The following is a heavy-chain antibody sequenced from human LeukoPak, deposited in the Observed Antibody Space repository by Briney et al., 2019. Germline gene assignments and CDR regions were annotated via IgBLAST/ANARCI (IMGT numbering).Heavy chain of an antibody. J-gene: IGHJ4*02. CDR3: TTGGRPEGDY. D-gene: IGHD1-14*01. CDR1: GFTFSSYA. Sequence: GRSLLLSCAASGFTFSSYAMHWVRQAPGKGLEWVAVISYDGSNKYYADSVKGRFTIPRGNSKNTLYLQMNSLRAEDTAVYYCTTGGRPEGDYWGQGTLVTVSS. V-gene: IGHV3-30-3*01. CDR2: ISYDGSNK.